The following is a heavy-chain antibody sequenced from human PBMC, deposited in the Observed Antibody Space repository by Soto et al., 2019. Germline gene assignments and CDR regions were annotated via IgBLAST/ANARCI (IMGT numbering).Heavy chain of an antibody. V-gene: IGHV3-9*01. CDR2: ISWNSGSI. CDR3: AKDGVWYYDSSGYFNYFDY. Sequence: SLKISCAASGFTFDDYAMHWVRQAPGKGLEWVSGISWNSGSIGYADSVKGRFTISRDNAKNSLYLQMNSLRAEDTALYYCAKDGVWYYDSSGYFNYFDYWGQGTLVTVS. J-gene: IGHJ4*02. CDR1: GFTFDDYA. D-gene: IGHD3-22*01.